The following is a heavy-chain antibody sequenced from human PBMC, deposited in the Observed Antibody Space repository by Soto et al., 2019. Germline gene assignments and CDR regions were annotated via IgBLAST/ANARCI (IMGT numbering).Heavy chain of an antibody. D-gene: IGHD1-26*01. Sequence: QVQLVQSGAEVKTPGSSVKVSCKASGGTFGSYAISWVRQAPGQGLRWMGGIIPIFGAANSAKKFQGRVTMTAAASTSTSYVELRSLSTDGTAAYFCARGGGYKSDGYYGLEVWGQGTTVIVSS. CDR1: GGTFGSYA. CDR2: IIPIFGAA. V-gene: IGHV1-69*12. CDR3: ARGGGYKSDGYYGLEV. J-gene: IGHJ6*02.